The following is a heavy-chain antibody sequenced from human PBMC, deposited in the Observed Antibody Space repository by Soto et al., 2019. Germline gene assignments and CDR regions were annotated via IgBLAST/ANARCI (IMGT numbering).Heavy chain of an antibody. D-gene: IGHD5-12*01. Sequence: QVQLQESGPGLVKPSQTLSLTCTVSGGSISSGGYYWSWIRQHPGKGLEWIGYIYYSGSTYYNPSLKSRVAISVDTSKNQFSLKLSSVTAADTAIYYCARNRDGYNQYYFAYWGQGTLVTVSS. CDR2: IYYSGST. J-gene: IGHJ4*02. CDR1: GGSISSGGYY. V-gene: IGHV4-31*03. CDR3: ARNRDGYNQYYFAY.